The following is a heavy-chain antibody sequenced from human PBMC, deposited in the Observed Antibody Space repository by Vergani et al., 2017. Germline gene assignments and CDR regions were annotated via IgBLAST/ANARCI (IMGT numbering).Heavy chain of an antibody. CDR1: GGSISSGSYY. D-gene: IGHD3-16*01. CDR3: ARAGGVDEETTGYYYNYMDV. CDR2: IYSSGST. Sequence: QVQLQESGPGLVKPSQTLSLTCSVSGGSISSGSYYWSWIRQPAGKGLEWLGRIYSSGSTHYNPSLKSRVTISVDTSKNQFSLKLSSVTAADTAVYYCARAGGVDEETTGYYYNYMDVWGKGTTVTVSS. V-gene: IGHV4-61*02. J-gene: IGHJ6*03.